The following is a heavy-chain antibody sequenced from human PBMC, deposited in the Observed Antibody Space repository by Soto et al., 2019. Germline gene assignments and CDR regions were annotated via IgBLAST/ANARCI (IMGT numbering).Heavy chain of an antibody. CDR1: GGSMRNVY. D-gene: IGHD4-4*01. CDR2: IFHSGNA. J-gene: IGHJ4*01. Sequence: PSETLSLTCTVSGGSMRNVYWSWIRQPPGKRLEWIGFIFHSGNAKYNPSLKSRVTISIDTSKSQFSLSLDSVTAADTAVYFCARAHATTLPFDYWGLGTLVTVS. CDR3: ARAHATTLPFDY. V-gene: IGHV4-59*01.